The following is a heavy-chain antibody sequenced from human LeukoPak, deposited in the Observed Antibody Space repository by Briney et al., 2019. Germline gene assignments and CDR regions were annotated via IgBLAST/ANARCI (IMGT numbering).Heavy chain of an antibody. CDR3: ARETPDCSSTSCYYYYGMDV. Sequence: GASVKVSCKASGYTFTGYYMHWVRQAPGHGLEWMGWINPNSGGTNYAQKFQGRVTMTRDTSISTAYMELSRLRSDDTAVYYCARETPDCSSTSCYYYYGMDVWGQGTTVTVSS. D-gene: IGHD2-2*01. J-gene: IGHJ6*02. CDR2: INPNSGGT. V-gene: IGHV1-2*02. CDR1: GYTFTGYY.